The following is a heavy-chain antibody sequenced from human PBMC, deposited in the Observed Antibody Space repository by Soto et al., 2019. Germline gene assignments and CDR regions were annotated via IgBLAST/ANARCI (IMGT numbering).Heavy chain of an antibody. CDR3: ARVPELLWFGETSNNYFDY. CDR1: GGSFSGYY. V-gene: IGHV4-34*01. CDR2: INHSGST. D-gene: IGHD3-10*01. J-gene: IGHJ4*02. Sequence: SETLSLTCAVYGGSFSGYYWSWIRQPPGKGLEWIGEINHSGSTNYNPSLKSRVTISVDTSKNQFSLKLSSVTAADTAVYYCARVPELLWFGETSNNYFDYWGQGTLVTVSS.